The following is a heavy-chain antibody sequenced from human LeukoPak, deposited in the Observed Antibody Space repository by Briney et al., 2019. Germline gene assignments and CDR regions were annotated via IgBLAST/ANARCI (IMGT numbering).Heavy chain of an antibody. Sequence: GASVKVSCKASGYIFTDYYIHWVRQAPGQGPEWMGRINPNSGDTDSAQKFQGRVTMTRDTSISTAYMELSGLRSDDTAVYYCGTLLSNGPFDYWGQGSLVTVSS. CDR1: GYIFTDYY. CDR2: INPNSGDT. CDR3: GTLLSNGPFDY. J-gene: IGHJ4*02. V-gene: IGHV1-2*06.